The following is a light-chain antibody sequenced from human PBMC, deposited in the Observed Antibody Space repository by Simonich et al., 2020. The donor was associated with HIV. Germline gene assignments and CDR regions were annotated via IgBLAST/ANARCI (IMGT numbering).Light chain of an antibody. CDR3: QQYDTWPYT. Sequence: DIVMTQSPDSLAVSLGERATINCKSSQSILYSSNNKNYLTWYQQKPGQPPKLLIYWASTRESGVPDRFSGSGSGTDFTLTISSLQAEDVAVYYCQQYDTWPYTFAQGTKLEIK. CDR1: QSILYSSNNKNY. CDR2: WAS. J-gene: IGKJ2*01. V-gene: IGKV4-1*01.